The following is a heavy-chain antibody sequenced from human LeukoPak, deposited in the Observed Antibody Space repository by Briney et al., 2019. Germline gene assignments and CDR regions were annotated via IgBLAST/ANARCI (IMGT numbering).Heavy chain of an antibody. CDR3: ARDAPQVPAAGVLAS. Sequence: GRSLRLSCAASRLTVSDNYMSWVRQAPGKGLEWVSVMYAGGDTFYANSVKGRFTFSRDISKNTLYLQMNGLRTEDTAMYYCARDAPQVPAAGVLASWGQGTLVTVSS. J-gene: IGHJ5*02. CDR1: RLTVSDNY. CDR2: MYAGGDT. D-gene: IGHD6-13*01. V-gene: IGHV3-53*01.